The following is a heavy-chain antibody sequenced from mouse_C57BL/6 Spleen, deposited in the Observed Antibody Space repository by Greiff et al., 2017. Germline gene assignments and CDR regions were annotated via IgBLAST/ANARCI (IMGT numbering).Heavy chain of an antibody. V-gene: IGHV6-3*01. CDR3: TAFLLRGAMDY. CDR1: GFTFSNYW. J-gene: IGHJ4*01. D-gene: IGHD1-1*01. CDR2: IRLKSDNYAT. Sequence: EVKVEESGGGLVQPGGSMKLSCVASGFTFSNYWMNWVRQSPEKGLEWVAQIRLKSDNYATHYAESVKGRFTISRDDSKSSVYLQMNNLRAEDTGIYYCTAFLLRGAMDYWGQGTSVTVSS.